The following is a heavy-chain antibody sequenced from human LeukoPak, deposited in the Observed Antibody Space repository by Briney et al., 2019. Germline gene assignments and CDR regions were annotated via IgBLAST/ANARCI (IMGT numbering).Heavy chain of an antibody. Sequence: PGGSLRLSRAASGFTFSSYAMSWVRQAPGKGLEWVSVIYSGGSTYYADSVKGRFTISRDNSKNTLYLQMNSLRAEDTAVYYCARVRPYDYVWGSYRPLDYWGQGTLVTVSS. CDR1: GFTFSSYA. V-gene: IGHV3-53*01. D-gene: IGHD3-16*02. J-gene: IGHJ4*02. CDR3: ARVRPYDYVWGSYRPLDY. CDR2: IYSGGST.